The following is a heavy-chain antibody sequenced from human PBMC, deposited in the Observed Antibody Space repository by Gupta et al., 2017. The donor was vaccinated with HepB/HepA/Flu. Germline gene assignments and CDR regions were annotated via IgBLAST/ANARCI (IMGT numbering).Heavy chain of an antibody. D-gene: IGHD1-26*01. CDR1: EDTFTTSY. CDR3: RQGRQGY. J-gene: IGHJ4*02. CDR2: INPGSRDT. V-gene: IGHV1-46*01. Sequence: QVRLVQPGAEVRTPGASVRLSCKSSEDTFTTSYIHWVRQAPGQGLVWMGFINPGSRDTAYARSFQGRLTLTRDTSTDTVYMELSNLRFEDTAVYYCRQGRQGYWGQGTPVTVSS.